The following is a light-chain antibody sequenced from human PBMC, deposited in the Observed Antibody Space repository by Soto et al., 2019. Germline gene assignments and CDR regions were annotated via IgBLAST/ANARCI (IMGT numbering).Light chain of an antibody. V-gene: IGLV2-23*02. CDR2: EVS. CDR1: SSDVGSHNL. CDR3: CSYGGSRAV. J-gene: IGLJ7*01. Sequence: QSALTQPASVSGSPGQSITISCTGTSSDVGSHNLVSWYQQHPGQAPNLMIYEVSKRPLGVSARFSASKSGNTASLTISGLQAEDEADYYCCSYGGSRAVFGGGTKLTVL.